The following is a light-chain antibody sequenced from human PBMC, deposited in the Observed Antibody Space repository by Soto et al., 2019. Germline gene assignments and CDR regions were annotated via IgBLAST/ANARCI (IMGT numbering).Light chain of an antibody. J-gene: IGLJ3*02. Sequence: QSVLTQPPSVSGAPGQRVTISCTGSSSNIGAGYDVHWYQQLPGTAPKLLIHGNSNRPSGVPDRFSGSKSGTSASLAITGLQAEDESDYYCQSYDSSPSGSVFGGGTKRTVL. CDR2: GNS. CDR3: QSYDSSPSGSV. CDR1: SSNIGAGYD. V-gene: IGLV1-40*01.